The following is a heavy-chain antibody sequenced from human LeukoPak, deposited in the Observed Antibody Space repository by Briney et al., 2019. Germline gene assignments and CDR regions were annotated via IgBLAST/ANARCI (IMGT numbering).Heavy chain of an antibody. CDR2: VSGSGGST. Sequence: GGSLRLSCAASGFTFTKYAMTWVRQAPGKGLGWVSAVSGSGGSTYYADSVKGRFTISRDNSKNTLYLQMNSLRAEDTAVYYCAKDTTYYYDTSGYYSWGQGTLVTVSS. CDR3: AKDTTYYYDTSGYYS. D-gene: IGHD3-22*01. J-gene: IGHJ4*02. CDR1: GFTFTKYA. V-gene: IGHV3-23*01.